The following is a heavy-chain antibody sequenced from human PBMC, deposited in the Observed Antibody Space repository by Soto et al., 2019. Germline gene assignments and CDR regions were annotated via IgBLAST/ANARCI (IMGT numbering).Heavy chain of an antibody. CDR2: IFWNDEK. D-gene: IGHD2-21*01. CDR1: GFSLSSPRMG. J-gene: IGHJ5*02. CDR3: ARIVAGDNLFDP. V-gene: IGHV2-26*01. Sequence: QVTLKESGPVLVKPPETLTLTCTVSGFSLSSPRMGVSWIRQPPGKALEWLAHIFWNDEKSYSPSQKSRPTISKDTSKSQVVITMTNMDPVDTATYYCARIVAGDNLFDPWGQGTLVTVSS.